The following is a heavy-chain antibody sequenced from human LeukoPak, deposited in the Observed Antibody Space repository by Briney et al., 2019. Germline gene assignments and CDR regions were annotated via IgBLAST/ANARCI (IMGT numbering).Heavy chain of an antibody. CDR2: IIPIFGTG. CDR1: GGTFSPHA. V-gene: IGHV1-69*13. Sequence: GASVKVSCKASGGTFSPHAISWVRQAPGQGLEWMGGIIPIFGTGNYAQKFQDRVTITADESTSTAYMELSSLRSDDTAVYYCARATSSSWYLGEFDYWGQGTLVTVSS. J-gene: IGHJ4*02. CDR3: ARATSSSWYLGEFDY. D-gene: IGHD6-13*01.